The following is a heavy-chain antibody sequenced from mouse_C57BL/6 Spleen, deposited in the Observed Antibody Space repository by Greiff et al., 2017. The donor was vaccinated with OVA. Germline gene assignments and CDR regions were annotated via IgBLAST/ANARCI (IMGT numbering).Heavy chain of an antibody. CDR3: ARTVVATDWYFEV. CDR1: GFSLSTFGMG. CDR2: IWWDDDK. D-gene: IGHD1-1*01. V-gene: IGHV8-8*01. J-gene: IGHJ1*03. Sequence: QVQLQQPGPGLLQPSQTLSLTCSFSGFSLSTFGMGVGWIRQPSGKGLEWLAHIWWDDDKYYNPALKSRITISKDTSKNQVYLKIANVDTAVTATYYCARTVVATDWYFEVWGTGTTVTVSS.